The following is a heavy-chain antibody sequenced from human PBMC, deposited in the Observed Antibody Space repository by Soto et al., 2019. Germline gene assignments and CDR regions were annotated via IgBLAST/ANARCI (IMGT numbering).Heavy chain of an antibody. D-gene: IGHD4-4*01. CDR1: GHAISSGFYY. CDR2: IYHSGST. CDR3: ARYGYSYSARFCDY. J-gene: IGHJ4*02. Sequence: PSDPLCRTCIVSGHAISSGFYYWGWIRQPPGKGLEWIGSIYHSGSTYYNPSLKSRVTKSVDTSKNKLSRKLSSVTAADTAVYYGARYGYSYSARFCDYWGQGTRVTVSS. V-gene: IGHV4-38-2*02.